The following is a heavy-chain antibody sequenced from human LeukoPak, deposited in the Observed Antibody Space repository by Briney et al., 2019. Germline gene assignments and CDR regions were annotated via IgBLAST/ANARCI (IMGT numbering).Heavy chain of an antibody. V-gene: IGHV5-51*01. Sequence: GESLQISCQGSGYSFTSYWIGWVRQMPGKGLEWMGIIYPGDSDTRYSPSFQGQVTISADKSISTAYLQWSSLKASGTAMYYCARHSNQLGIDYWGQGTLVTVSS. CDR2: IYPGDSDT. J-gene: IGHJ4*02. CDR3: ARHSNQLGIDY. CDR1: GYSFTSYW. D-gene: IGHD7-27*01.